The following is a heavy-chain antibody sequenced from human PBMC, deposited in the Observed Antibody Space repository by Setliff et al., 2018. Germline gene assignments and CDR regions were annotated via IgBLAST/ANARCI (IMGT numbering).Heavy chain of an antibody. CDR2: MYSSGTT. D-gene: IGHD2-21*01. V-gene: IGHV4-39*02. CDR3: AGLFRDGWNYFDS. Sequence: SETLSLTCIVSSGSISTSNYFWGWVRQPPGRGLEWIGSMYSSGTTNYNPSLKSRVTMSVDTSTSLLSLKLSSVTTTDTAVYYCAGLFRDGWNYFDSWGQGTLVTVSS. CDR1: SGSISTSNYF. J-gene: IGHJ4*02.